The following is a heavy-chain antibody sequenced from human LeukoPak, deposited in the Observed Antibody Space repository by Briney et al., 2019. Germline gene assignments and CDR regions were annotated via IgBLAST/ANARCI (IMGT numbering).Heavy chain of an antibody. J-gene: IGHJ6*04. CDR1: GFTFSSYA. Sequence: GRSLRLSCAASGFTFSSYAMHWVRQAPGKGLEWGAVISYDGSNKYYADSVKGRFTISRDNSKNTLYLQMNSLRAEDTAVYYCARAVRYCSSTSCPKGTYYYYYGMDVWGKGTTVTVSS. CDR2: ISYDGSNK. V-gene: IGHV3-30*04. D-gene: IGHD2-2*01. CDR3: ARAVRYCSSTSCPKGTYYYYYGMDV.